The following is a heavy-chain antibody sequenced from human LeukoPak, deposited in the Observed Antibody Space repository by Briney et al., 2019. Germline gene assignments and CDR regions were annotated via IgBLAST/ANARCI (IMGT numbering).Heavy chain of an antibody. CDR1: GFTFSSYA. CDR2: ISGSGGST. CDR3: AKTVTTWGYYFDY. J-gene: IGHJ4*02. D-gene: IGHD4-17*01. V-gene: IGHV3-23*01. Sequence: GGSLRLSCAASGFTFSSYAMSWLRQSPGKGLEWVSGISGSGGSTYYADSVKGRFTISRDNSRDTLYLQMNSLRAEDTAVYYCAKTVTTWGYYFDYWGQGTLVTVSS.